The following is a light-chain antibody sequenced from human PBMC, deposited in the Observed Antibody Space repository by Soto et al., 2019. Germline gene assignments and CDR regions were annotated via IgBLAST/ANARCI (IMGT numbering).Light chain of an antibody. J-gene: IGKJ3*01. CDR1: QSISSN. CDR3: QQYNKWPLFT. Sequence: IVMTQSPATLSVSPGQRATLSCRASQSISSNLAWYQQRPGQAPRLLIYGASTRATGVPARFSGSGSGTDFVLTISSLQSEDFEIYCCQQYNKWPLFTFGPETRVVI. V-gene: IGKV3-15*01. CDR2: GAS.